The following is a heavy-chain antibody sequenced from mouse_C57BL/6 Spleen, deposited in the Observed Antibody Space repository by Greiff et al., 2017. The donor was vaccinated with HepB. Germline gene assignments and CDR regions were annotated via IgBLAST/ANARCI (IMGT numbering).Heavy chain of an antibody. Sequence: EVKVEESGGGLVQPKGSLKLSCAASGFSFNTYAMNWVRQAPGKGLEWVARIRSKSNNYATYYADSVKDRFNISRDDSESMLYLQMNNLKTEDTAMYYCVRGGGYYYGSSSYWYFDVWGTGTTVTVSS. CDR3: VRGGGYYYGSSSYWYFDV. CDR2: IRSKSNNYAT. CDR1: GFSFNTYA. D-gene: IGHD1-1*01. V-gene: IGHV10-1*01. J-gene: IGHJ1*03.